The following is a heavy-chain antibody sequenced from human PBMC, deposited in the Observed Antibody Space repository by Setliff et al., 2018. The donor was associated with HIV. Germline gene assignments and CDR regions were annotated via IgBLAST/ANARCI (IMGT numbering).Heavy chain of an antibody. CDR1: GGSISSSTYY. J-gene: IGHJ5*02. Sequence: SETLSLTCSVSGGSISSSTYYWGWIRQPPGKGLEWIGDIFYTGNTYYNPSLRSRVAISVDTSENQFSLKLNSVTAADTAVYYCARRGRDGVLIVFATGFDPWGQGTLVTVSS. V-gene: IGHV4-39*01. CDR3: ARRGRDGVLIVFATGFDP. CDR2: IFYTGNT. D-gene: IGHD2-8*01.